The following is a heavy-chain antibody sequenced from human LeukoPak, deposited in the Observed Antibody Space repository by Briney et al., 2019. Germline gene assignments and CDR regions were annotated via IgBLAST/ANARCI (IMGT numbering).Heavy chain of an antibody. CDR3: ATESGLPFDY. Sequence: ASVKVSCKASGYTFTSYGISWVRQAPGKGLEWMGLVDPEDGETIYAEKFQGRVTITADTSTDTAYMELSSLRSEDTAVYYCATESGLPFDYWGQGTLVTVSS. CDR1: GYTFTSYG. J-gene: IGHJ4*02. V-gene: IGHV1-69-2*01. CDR2: VDPEDGET. D-gene: IGHD5-12*01.